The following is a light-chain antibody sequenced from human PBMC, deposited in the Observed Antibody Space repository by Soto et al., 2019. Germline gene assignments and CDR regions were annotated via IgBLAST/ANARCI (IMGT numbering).Light chain of an antibody. CDR1: QDISTR. CDR2: AAS. Sequence: IQMTQSPSSVSASVGDRVTITCRASQDISTRLALYQQIPGKAPKLLILAASSLHAGVPSRFSGSGSGTDFTLTISSLQPEDFATYYCQQAYSFPLTFGGGTKVEI. CDR3: QQAYSFPLT. V-gene: IGKV1-12*01. J-gene: IGKJ4*01.